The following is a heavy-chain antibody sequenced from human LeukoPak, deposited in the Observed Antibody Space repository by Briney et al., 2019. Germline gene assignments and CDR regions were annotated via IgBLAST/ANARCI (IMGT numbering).Heavy chain of an antibody. J-gene: IGHJ4*02. V-gene: IGHV4-31*03. CDR1: GGSISSGGYY. D-gene: IGHD1-26*01. CDR2: IYYSGST. Sequence: SETLSLTCTVSGGSISSGGYYWSWIRQHPGKGLEWIGYIYYSGSTYYNPSLKSRVTISVDTSKGQFSLKLSSVTAADTAVYYCARESGSYHIDYWGQGTLVTVSS. CDR3: ARESGSYHIDY.